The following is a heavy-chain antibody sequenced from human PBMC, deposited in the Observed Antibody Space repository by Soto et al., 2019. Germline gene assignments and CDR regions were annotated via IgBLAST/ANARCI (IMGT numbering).Heavy chain of an antibody. Sequence: GASVKVSCKASGYTFTIYGISWVRQAPGQGLEWMGWISAYNGNTNYAQKLQGRVTMTTDTSTSTAYMELRSLRSDDTAVYYCARGRYCSSTSCSLDYWGQGTLVTVSS. V-gene: IGHV1-18*01. CDR1: GYTFTIYG. D-gene: IGHD2-2*01. J-gene: IGHJ4*02. CDR2: ISAYNGNT. CDR3: ARGRYCSSTSCSLDY.